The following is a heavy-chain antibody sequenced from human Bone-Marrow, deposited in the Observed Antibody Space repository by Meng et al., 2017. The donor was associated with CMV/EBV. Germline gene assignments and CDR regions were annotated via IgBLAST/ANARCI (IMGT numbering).Heavy chain of an antibody. CDR2: IYYSGIT. J-gene: IGHJ3*01. D-gene: IGHD4/OR15-4a*01. V-gene: IGHV4-30-4*08. CDR1: GSSINSVNHY. Sequence: SCTVSGSSINSVNHYWSWIRQPPGKGLEWIGCIYYSGITYYNPSLKSRVIISVDRSKNQFSLKLSSVTAADTALYYCYRDQRKTISFDVWGQGTMVTVSS. CDR3: YRDQRKTISFDV.